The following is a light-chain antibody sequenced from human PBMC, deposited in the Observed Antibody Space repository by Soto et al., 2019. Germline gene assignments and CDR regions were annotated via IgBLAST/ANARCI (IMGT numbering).Light chain of an antibody. J-gene: IGKJ2*01. V-gene: IGKV2-30*01. CDR3: MQGTHWPYT. Sequence: VVMTQSPLSLPVTLGEPASVSCRSSQSIVYNDAYSYLSWFHQRPGQSPRRLIYRVSNRDSGVPDRCSGSESGTDFTLKIRRVEAEDVGVYYCMQGTHWPYTFGQANQLQS. CDR2: RVS. CDR1: QSIVYNDAYSY.